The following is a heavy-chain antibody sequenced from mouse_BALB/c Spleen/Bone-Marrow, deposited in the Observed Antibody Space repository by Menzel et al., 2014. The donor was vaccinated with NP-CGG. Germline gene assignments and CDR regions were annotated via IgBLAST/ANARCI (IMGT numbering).Heavy chain of an antibody. V-gene: IGHV5-17*02. Sequence: EVQLQQSGGGLVQPGGSRKLSCAASGFTFSSFGMHWVRQAPERGLEWVAYISSGSSTIYYADTVKGRFTISRDNPKNPQFLQMTSLRSEDTAMYYCTRGGNWEDFDYWGQGTTLTVSS. CDR2: ISSGSSTI. CDR3: TRGGNWEDFDY. CDR1: GFTFSSFG. J-gene: IGHJ2*01. D-gene: IGHD4-1*01.